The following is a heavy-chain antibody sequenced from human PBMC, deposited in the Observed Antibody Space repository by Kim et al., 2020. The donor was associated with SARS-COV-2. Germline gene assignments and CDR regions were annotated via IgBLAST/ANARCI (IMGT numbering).Heavy chain of an antibody. CDR3: AKAPADGDYYY. CDR2: IWYDGSIK. V-gene: IGHV3-33*06. J-gene: IGHJ4*02. CDR1: GFIFRNYG. Sequence: GGSLILSCAASGFIFRNYGMHWVRQAPGKGLEWVAAIWYDGSIKYYADSVKGRFTISRDNSKNTLYLQMNSLRAEDTAVYYCAKAPADGDYYYWGQGTLVTVSS. D-gene: IGHD4-17*01.